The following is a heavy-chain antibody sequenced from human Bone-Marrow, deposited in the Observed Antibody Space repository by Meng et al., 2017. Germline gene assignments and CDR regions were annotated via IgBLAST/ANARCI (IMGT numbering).Heavy chain of an antibody. Sequence: VQLVQSGCELKKPGASVKVSCKASGYTLSRYAINWLRQAPGQGLEWMGWISTYNGNPTYAQGFTGRFVFSLDTSVSTAYLQISTLKADDTAVYYCTRDGYSDCSRTSCFDFWGQGTLVTVSS. J-gene: IGHJ4*02. V-gene: IGHV7-4-1*02. CDR2: ISTYNGNP. D-gene: IGHD2-2*01. CDR3: TRDGYSDCSRTSCFDF. CDR1: GYTLSRYA.